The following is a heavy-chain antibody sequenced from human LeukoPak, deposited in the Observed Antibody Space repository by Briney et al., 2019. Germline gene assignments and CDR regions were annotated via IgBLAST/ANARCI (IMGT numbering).Heavy chain of an antibody. V-gene: IGHV5-51*01. CDR2: IYPGDSDT. Sequence: GESLKISCRGSGYTFTSSWIGWVRQMPGTGLEYMGIIYPGDSDTRYSPSFQGQVTISADKSISTAYLQWSSLKASDTAMYYCARRYCSGTSCYFFDYWGQGTLVTVSS. D-gene: IGHD2-2*01. J-gene: IGHJ4*02. CDR3: ARRYCSGTSCYFFDY. CDR1: GYTFTSSW.